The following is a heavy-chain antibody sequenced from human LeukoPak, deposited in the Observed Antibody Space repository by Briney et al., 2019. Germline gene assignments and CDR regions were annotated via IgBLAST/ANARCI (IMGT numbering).Heavy chain of an antibody. CDR2: ISGSGGST. CDR1: AFTFSSYA. V-gene: IGHV3-23*01. J-gene: IGHJ4*02. D-gene: IGHD5-18*01. Sequence: PGGSLRLSCAASAFTFSSYAMSWVRQAPGKGLEWVSAISGSGGSTYYADSVKGRFTISRDKSKNSLYLQMSSLRAKDTAVYYCAKDGEGYSYAAPIDYWGQGTLVTVSS. CDR3: AKDGEGYSYAAPIDY.